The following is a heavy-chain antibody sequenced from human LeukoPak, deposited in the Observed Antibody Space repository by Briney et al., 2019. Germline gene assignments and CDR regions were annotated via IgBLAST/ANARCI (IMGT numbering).Heavy chain of an antibody. Sequence: SETLSLTCTVSGGSISSYYWSWIRQPPGKGLEWIGYIYYSGSTNYNPSLKSRVTISVDTSKNQYSLKLSSVTAADTAVYYCARVRYYVWGSYRYGIHYFDYWGQGTLVTVSS. J-gene: IGHJ4*02. V-gene: IGHV4-59*01. CDR2: IYYSGST. CDR1: GGSISSYY. D-gene: IGHD3-16*02. CDR3: ARVRYYVWGSYRYGIHYFDY.